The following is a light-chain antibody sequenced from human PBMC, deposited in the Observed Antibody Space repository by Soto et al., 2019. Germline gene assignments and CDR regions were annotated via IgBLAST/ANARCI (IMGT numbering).Light chain of an antibody. V-gene: IGKV1-8*01. CDR3: QQYYSYPRT. Sequence: AIRMTQSPSSLSASTGDRVTITCRASQGISSYLAWYQQKPGKAPKLLIYAASTLQSGVPSRFRGSGSGTDFTLTISVLQSEDFATYYSQQYYSYPRTFGQGTKVEIK. CDR2: AAS. J-gene: IGKJ1*01. CDR1: QGISSY.